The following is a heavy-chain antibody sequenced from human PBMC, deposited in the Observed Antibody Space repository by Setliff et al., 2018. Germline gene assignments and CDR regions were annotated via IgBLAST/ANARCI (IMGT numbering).Heavy chain of an antibody. V-gene: IGHV1-3*01. D-gene: IGHD1-20*01. CDR1: GYSLSAYV. CDR2: INGASGNT. Sequence: GASVKVSCKASGYSLSAYVMHWVRQAPGQRLEWMGWINGASGNTKYSQKFQGRVTITRDTSASTTHMELSSLRSEDTAVYYCARDEIRPITPDYWGQGTLVTVSS. J-gene: IGHJ4*02. CDR3: ARDEIRPITPDY.